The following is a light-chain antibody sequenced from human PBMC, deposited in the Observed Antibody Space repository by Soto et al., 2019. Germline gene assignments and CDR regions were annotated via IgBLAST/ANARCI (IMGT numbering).Light chain of an antibody. CDR1: SSNIGSNT. V-gene: IGLV1-44*01. CDR3: AAWDDSLNGVV. Sequence: QLVLTQPPSASGTPGQRVTISCSGSSSNIGSNTVNWYQQLPGTAPKLLIYSNKQRPSGVPDRFSCSKSGTSASLAISGLQSEDEADYYCAAWDDSLNGVVFGGGTKVTVL. J-gene: IGLJ2*01. CDR2: SNK.